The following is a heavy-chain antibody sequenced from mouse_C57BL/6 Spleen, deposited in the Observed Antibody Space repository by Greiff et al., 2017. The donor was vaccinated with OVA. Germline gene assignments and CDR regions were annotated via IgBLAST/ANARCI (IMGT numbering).Heavy chain of an antibody. D-gene: IGHD2-3*01. CDR1: GFTFSDAW. CDR2: IRNKANNHAT. J-gene: IGHJ4*01. Sequence: DVKLQESGGGLVQPGGSMKLSCAASGFTFSDAWMDWVRQSPEKGLEWVAEIRNKANNHATYYAESVKGRFTISRDDSKSSVYLQMNSLRAEDTGIYYSTRRDYDGYYVGYAMDYWGQGTSVTVSS. V-gene: IGHV6-6*01. CDR3: TRRDYDGYYVGYAMDY.